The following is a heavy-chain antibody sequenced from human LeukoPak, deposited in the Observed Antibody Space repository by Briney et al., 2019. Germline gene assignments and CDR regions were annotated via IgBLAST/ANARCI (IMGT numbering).Heavy chain of an antibody. V-gene: IGHV1-18*01. CDR1: GYTFTSYG. Sequence: ASVKVSCKASGYTFTSYGISWVRQAPGQGLEWMGWISAYNGNTNYAQKLQGRVTMTTDTSTSIAYMELRSLRSDDTAVYYCALGQRSYGMDVWGQGTTVTVSS. D-gene: IGHD1-1*01. CDR3: ALGQRSYGMDV. J-gene: IGHJ6*02. CDR2: ISAYNGNT.